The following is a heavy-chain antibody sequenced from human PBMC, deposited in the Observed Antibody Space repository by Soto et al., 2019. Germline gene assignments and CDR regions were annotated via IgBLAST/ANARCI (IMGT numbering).Heavy chain of an antibody. D-gene: IGHD3-10*01. J-gene: IGHJ4*02. V-gene: IGHV1-3*01. CDR3: PPPSYCSGSYY. CDR1: GYTFSSYA. Sequence: QVQLVQSGAEVKKPGASVKVSCKASGYTFSSYALNWVRQAPGQRLEWMGWINAGNGNTKYSQKFQGRVTFTSYTSASTPYLERRSLRSADTAVYSCPPPSYCSGSYYWGQGTLVTVSS. CDR2: INAGNGNT.